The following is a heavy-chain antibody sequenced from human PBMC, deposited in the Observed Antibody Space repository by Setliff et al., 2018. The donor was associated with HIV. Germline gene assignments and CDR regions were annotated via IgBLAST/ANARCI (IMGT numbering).Heavy chain of an antibody. J-gene: IGHJ6*03. Sequence: PSETLSLTCSVSGDSISSSSYYWGWIRQPPGKGLEWIGSIYHSENTFQNPSFTTRVTTSVDTSKNQFSLRLSSVTAADTAVYYCVRVSCSSWYSIPRNYYYSMDVWGEGTTVTVSS. V-gene: IGHV4-39*07. CDR1: GDSISSSSYY. D-gene: IGHD6-13*01. CDR3: VRVSCSSWYSIPRNYYYSMDV. CDR2: IYHSENT.